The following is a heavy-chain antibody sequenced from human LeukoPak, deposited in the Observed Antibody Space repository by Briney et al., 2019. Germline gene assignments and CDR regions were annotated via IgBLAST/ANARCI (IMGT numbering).Heavy chain of an antibody. CDR2: ISSSSSYI. V-gene: IGHV3-21*01. CDR1: GFTFSSYS. CDR3: ARDGYGSGSYYNVQSPFDY. J-gene: IGHJ4*02. Sequence: GGSLRLSCAASGFTFSSYSMNWVRQAPGKGLEWVSSISSSSSYIYYADSVKGRFTISRDNAKNSLYLQMNGLRAEDTAVYYCARDGYGSGSYYNVQSPFDYWGQGTLVTVSS. D-gene: IGHD3-10*01.